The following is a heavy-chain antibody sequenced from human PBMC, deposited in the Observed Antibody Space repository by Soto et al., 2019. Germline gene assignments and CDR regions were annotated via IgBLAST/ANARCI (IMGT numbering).Heavy chain of an antibody. CDR1: GFTFTSSA. CDR3: AADSWPPYYYDSSGPSHP. J-gene: IGHJ5*02. V-gene: IGHV1-58*01. Sequence: GASVKVSCKASGFTFTSSAVQWVRQARGQRLEWIGWIVVGSGNTNYAQKFQERVTITRDMSTSTAYMELSSLRSEDTAVYYCAADSWPPYYYDSSGPSHPWGQGTLVTVSS. D-gene: IGHD3-22*01. CDR2: IVVGSGNT.